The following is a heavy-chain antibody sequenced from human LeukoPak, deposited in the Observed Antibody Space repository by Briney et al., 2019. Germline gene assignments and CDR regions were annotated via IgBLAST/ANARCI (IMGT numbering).Heavy chain of an antibody. CDR3: TRHYDSSGYPSLNYFDY. J-gene: IGHJ4*02. D-gene: IGHD3-22*01. Sequence: SVKVSCKASGGTFSTYAISWVRQAPGQGLEWMGRVIPMFGTADYAQKFQGRVTITADKSTSTAYMELSSLRSEDTAVYYCTRHYDSSGYPSLNYFDYWDQGTLVTVSS. CDR2: VIPMFGTA. CDR1: GGTFSTYA. V-gene: IGHV1-69*06.